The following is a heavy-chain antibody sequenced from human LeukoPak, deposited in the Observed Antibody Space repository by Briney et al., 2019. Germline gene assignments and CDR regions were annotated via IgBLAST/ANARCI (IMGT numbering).Heavy chain of an antibody. D-gene: IGHD3-10*01. J-gene: IGHJ5*02. Sequence: PSETLSLTCTVSGYSISSGYYWGWIRQPPGKGLEWIRSIYHSGSTYYNPSLKSRVTISVDTSKNQFSLKLSSVTAADTAVYYCARGIPPAPVKITMVRGVIRRSYNWFDPWGQGTLVTVSS. V-gene: IGHV4-38-2*02. CDR2: IYHSGST. CDR3: ARGIPPAPVKITMVRGVIRRSYNWFDP. CDR1: GYSISSGYY.